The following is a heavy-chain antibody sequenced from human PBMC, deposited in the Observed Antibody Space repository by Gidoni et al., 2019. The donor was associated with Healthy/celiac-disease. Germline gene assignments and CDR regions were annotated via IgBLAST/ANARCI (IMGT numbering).Heavy chain of an antibody. CDR1: GGSISSYY. Sequence: QVQLQESGPGLVKPSETLSLTCTVSGGSISSYYWGWIRQPPGKGLEWIGYIYYSGSTNYNPSLKSRVTISVDTSKNQFSLKLSSVTAADTAVYYCARDGGATRDAFDIWGQGTMVTVSS. CDR3: ARDGGATRDAFDI. D-gene: IGHD1-26*01. J-gene: IGHJ3*02. V-gene: IGHV4-59*01. CDR2: IYYSGST.